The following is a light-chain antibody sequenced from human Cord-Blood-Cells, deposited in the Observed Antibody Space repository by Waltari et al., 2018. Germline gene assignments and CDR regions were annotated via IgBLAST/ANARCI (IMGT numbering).Light chain of an antibody. Sequence: QSALTPPRSVSGSPGQSVTISCTGTSRAVGGYNYVSWYQQHPGKAPKLMIYDGSKRPSGVPDRFSGSKSGNTASLTISGLQAEDEADYYCCSYAGSYVFGTGTKVTVL. CDR1: SRAVGGYNY. CDR2: DGS. V-gene: IGLV2-11*01. CDR3: CSYAGSYV. J-gene: IGLJ1*01.